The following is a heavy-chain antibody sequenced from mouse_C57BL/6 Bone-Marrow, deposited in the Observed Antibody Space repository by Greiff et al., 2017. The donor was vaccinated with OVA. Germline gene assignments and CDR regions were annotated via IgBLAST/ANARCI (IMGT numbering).Heavy chain of an antibody. D-gene: IGHD1-1*01. CDR2: INPYNGGT. Sequence: VQLQQSGPVLVKPGASVKMSCKASGYTFTDYYMNWVKQSHGKSLEWIGVINPYNGGTSYNQKFKGKATLTVDKSSSTAYMELNSLTSEDSAVYDGAREEYYCGSSFPFAYWGQGTLVTVSA. V-gene: IGHV1-19*01. CDR1: GYTFTDYY. J-gene: IGHJ3*01. CDR3: AREEYYCGSSFPFAY.